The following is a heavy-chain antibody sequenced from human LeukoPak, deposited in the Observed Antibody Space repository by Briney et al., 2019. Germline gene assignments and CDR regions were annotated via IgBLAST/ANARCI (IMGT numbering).Heavy chain of an antibody. CDR2: IYYSGST. CDR3: ARGTTVTTPSYFDY. J-gene: IGHJ4*02. D-gene: IGHD4-17*01. V-gene: IGHV4-59*01. Sequence: SETLSLTCTVSGGSISSYYWSWIRQPPGKGLEWIGYIYYSGSTNYNPSLKSRVTISVDTSKNQFSLKLSSVTAADTAVYYCARGTTVTTPSYFDYWGQGTLVTVSS. CDR1: GGSISSYY.